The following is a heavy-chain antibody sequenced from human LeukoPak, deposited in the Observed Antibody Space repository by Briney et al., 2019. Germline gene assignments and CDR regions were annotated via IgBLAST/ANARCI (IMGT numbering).Heavy chain of an antibody. CDR1: GFAVSSNY. D-gene: IGHD3-22*01. CDR2: IYSGCRT. J-gene: IGHJ4*02. V-gene: IGHV3-66*01. CDR3: ARERCSSGYRFDY. Sequence: GGSLTLSCAASGFAVSSNYMSWVRQAPGKGLEWVSVIYSGCRTDFAYTVKGRFTIARENSKKTLYLQMNSLRAEDTAVYHCARERCSSGYRFDYWGQGNLVTVSS.